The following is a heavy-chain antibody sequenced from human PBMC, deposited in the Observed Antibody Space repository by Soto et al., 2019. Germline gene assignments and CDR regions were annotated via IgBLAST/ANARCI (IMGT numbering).Heavy chain of an antibody. CDR2: IYYSGST. CDR3: ARHDFWSGVATNGMDV. D-gene: IGHD3-3*01. CDR1: GGSISSSSYS. Sequence: PSETLSLTCTVSGGSISSSSYSWGWIRQPPGKGLEWIGSIYYSGSTYYNPSLKSRVTISVDTSKNQFSLKLSSVTAADTAVYYCARHDFWSGVATNGMDVWGQGTTVTVSS. V-gene: IGHV4-39*01. J-gene: IGHJ6*02.